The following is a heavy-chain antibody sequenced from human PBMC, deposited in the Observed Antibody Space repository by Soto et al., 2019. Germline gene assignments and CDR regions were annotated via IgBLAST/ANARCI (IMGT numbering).Heavy chain of an antibody. CDR2: ISSSGSTI. D-gene: IGHD4-4*01. Sequence: GGCMGISCAASRFTFSSYEMNWVRQAPGKGLEWVSYISSSGSTIYYADSVKGRFTISRDNSKNTLLLQMNSLGAEDTAVYYCAKDSNKYSSSLRGRYFDYWGQGIGVTGSS. V-gene: IGHV3-48*03. CDR3: AKDSNKYSSSLRGRYFDY. CDR1: RFTFSSYE. J-gene: IGHJ4*02.